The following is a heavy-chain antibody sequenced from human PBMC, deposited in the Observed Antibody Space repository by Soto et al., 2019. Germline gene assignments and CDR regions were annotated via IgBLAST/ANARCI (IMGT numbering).Heavy chain of an antibody. CDR1: GYTFTGYY. V-gene: IGHV1-2*04. CDR3: AREQSGEIMTMTDAFDI. Sequence: ASVKVSCKASGYTFTGYYMHWVRQAPGQGLEWMGWINPNSGGTNYAQKFQGWVTMTRDTSISTAYMELSRLRSDDTAVYYCAREQSGEIMTMTDAFDIWGQGTMVTVSS. CDR2: INPNSGGT. J-gene: IGHJ3*02. D-gene: IGHD3-16*01.